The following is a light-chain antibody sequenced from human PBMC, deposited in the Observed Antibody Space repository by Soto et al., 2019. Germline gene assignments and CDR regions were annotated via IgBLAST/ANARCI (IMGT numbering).Light chain of an antibody. CDR2: NVS. CDR3: QQYGASPET. CDR1: QSVSSAY. J-gene: IGKJ1*01. Sequence: EIVMTQSPATLSVAPGERATLSFRASQSVSSAYLAWYQQKPGQAPRLLIYNVSRRATGIPDRFSGSGSGTDFTLTVSRLEPEDFAVYYCQQYGASPETFGQGTKVDIK. V-gene: IGKV3-20*01.